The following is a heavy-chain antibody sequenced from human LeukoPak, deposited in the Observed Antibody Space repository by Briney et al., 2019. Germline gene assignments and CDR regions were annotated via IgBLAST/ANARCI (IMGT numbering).Heavy chain of an antibody. Sequence: PSETLSLTCTVSGGSISSYYWSWIRQPPGKGLEWIGEMNHSGSTNYNPSLKSRVTISVDTSKNQFSLKLSSVTAADTAVYYCASRFQYSSSSGYYYYYMDVWGKGTTVTVSS. J-gene: IGHJ6*03. CDR3: ASRFQYSSSSGYYYYYMDV. CDR2: MNHSGST. CDR1: GGSISSYY. V-gene: IGHV4-34*01. D-gene: IGHD6-6*01.